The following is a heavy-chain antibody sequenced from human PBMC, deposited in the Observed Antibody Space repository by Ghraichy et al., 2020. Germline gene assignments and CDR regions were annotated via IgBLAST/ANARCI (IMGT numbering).Heavy chain of an antibody. J-gene: IGHJ4*02. Sequence: GGSLRLSCAASGFTFSSYAMSWVRQAPGKGLEWVSAISGSGGSTYYADSVKGRFTISRDNSKNTLYLQMNSLRAEDTAVYYCAKDLRSLTYYYDSSGYQSPKIIDYWGQGTLVTVSS. V-gene: IGHV3-23*01. CDR1: GFTFSSYA. CDR3: AKDLRSLTYYYDSSGYQSPKIIDY. D-gene: IGHD3-22*01. CDR2: ISGSGGST.